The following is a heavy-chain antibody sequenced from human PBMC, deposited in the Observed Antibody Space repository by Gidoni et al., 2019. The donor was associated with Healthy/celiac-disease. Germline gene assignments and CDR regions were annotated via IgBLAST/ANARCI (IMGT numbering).Heavy chain of an antibody. V-gene: IGHV1-18*01. J-gene: IGHJ4*02. D-gene: IGHD1-26*01. CDR3: ARDRGANAY. Sequence: QVQLVQSGAEVKKPGASVKVSCTASGYTFTSDGISGVLQAPGQGLEWMGWVSAYNGNTNYAQKLQGRVTMTTDTSTSTAYRELRSMRSDDTAVYYCARDRGANAYWGQGTLVTVSS. CDR1: GYTFTSDG. CDR2: VSAYNGNT.